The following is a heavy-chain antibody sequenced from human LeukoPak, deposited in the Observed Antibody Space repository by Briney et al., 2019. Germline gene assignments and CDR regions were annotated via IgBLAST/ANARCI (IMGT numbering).Heavy chain of an antibody. V-gene: IGHV4-34*01. CDR2: INHSGTT. D-gene: IGHD6-13*01. J-gene: IGHJ4*02. Sequence: SETLSLTCAVYGGSFSGYYWSWIRQPPGKGLEWIGEINHSGTTNYNPSLKSRVSISVDTSKNQFSLKLSSVTAADTAVYYCARGRLRYSSSWNSSPSDYWGQGTLVTVSS. CDR1: GGSFSGYY. CDR3: ARGRLRYSSSWNSSPSDY.